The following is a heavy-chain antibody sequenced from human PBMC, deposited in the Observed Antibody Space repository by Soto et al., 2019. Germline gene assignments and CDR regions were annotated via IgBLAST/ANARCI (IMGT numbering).Heavy chain of an antibody. D-gene: IGHD3-10*01. CDR1: GGSISSGDYY. Sequence: SETLSLTCTVSGGSISSGDYYWSWIRQPPGKGLEWIGNIYYSGRTYYNPSLRSRVTISLDTSKSQFSLRLSYVTAADTAVYYCARDRYYGSGTYYNFYYGMDVWGQGTTVTVSS. V-gene: IGHV4-30-4*01. J-gene: IGHJ6*02. CDR2: IYYSGRT. CDR3: ARDRYYGSGTYYNFYYGMDV.